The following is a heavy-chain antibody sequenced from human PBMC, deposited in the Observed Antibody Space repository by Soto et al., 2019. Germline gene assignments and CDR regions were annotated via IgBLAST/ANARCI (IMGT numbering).Heavy chain of an antibody. CDR3: AKGKTIFGVVTAFDY. CDR2: ISGSGDST. Sequence: PGGSLRLSCAASGFTFSSYAMTWVRQAPGKGLEWVSGISGSGDSTYYADSVKGRFTISRDNSKNTLYLQMNSLRAEDTAVYYCAKGKTIFGVVTAFDYWXQGTLVTVSS. CDR1: GFTFSSYA. J-gene: IGHJ4*02. V-gene: IGHV3-23*01. D-gene: IGHD3-3*01.